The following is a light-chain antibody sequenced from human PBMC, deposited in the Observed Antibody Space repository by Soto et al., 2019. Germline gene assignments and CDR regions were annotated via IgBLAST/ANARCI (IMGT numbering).Light chain of an antibody. J-gene: IGKJ3*01. Sequence: EIVLTQSPGTLYLSPGERATLSCMASQSVSSSYLAWYQQKPGQAPRLLIYGASSRATGIPDRFSGSGSGTDFTLTISRLEPEDFAVYYCQQYGSSPLTFGPGTKVDIK. CDR2: GAS. CDR1: QSVSSSY. V-gene: IGKV3-20*01. CDR3: QQYGSSPLT.